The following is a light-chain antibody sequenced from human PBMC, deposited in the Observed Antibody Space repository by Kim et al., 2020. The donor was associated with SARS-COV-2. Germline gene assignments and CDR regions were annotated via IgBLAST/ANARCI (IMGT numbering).Light chain of an antibody. Sequence: VTISCTGRSSNSGAGYDVHWYQQLPGTAPKLLIYGNSNRPSGVPDRFSGSKSGTSASLAITGLQAEDEADYYCQSYDSSLSGSYVFGTGTKVTVL. CDR3: QSYDSSLSGSYV. J-gene: IGLJ1*01. CDR2: GNS. CDR1: SSNSGAGYD. V-gene: IGLV1-40*01.